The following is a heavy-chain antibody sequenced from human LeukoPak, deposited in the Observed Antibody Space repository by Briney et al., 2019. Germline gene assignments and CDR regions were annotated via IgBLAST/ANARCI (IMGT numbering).Heavy chain of an antibody. D-gene: IGHD3-22*01. J-gene: IGHJ4*02. CDR2: IYYSGST. V-gene: IGHV4-39*07. CDR3: ARDEPDYYDSSGYYGY. Sequence: PSETLSLTCTVSGGSISSSSYYWGWIRQPPGKGLEWIGSIYYSGSTYYNPSLKSRVTISVDTSKNQFSLKLSSVTAADTAVYYCARDEPDYYDSSGYYGYWGQGTLVTVPS. CDR1: GGSISSSSYY.